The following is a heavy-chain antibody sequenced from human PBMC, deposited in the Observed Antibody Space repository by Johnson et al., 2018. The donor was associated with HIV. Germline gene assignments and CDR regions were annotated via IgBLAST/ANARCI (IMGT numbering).Heavy chain of an antibody. J-gene: IGHJ3*02. Sequence: QVQLVESGGGLVKPGGSLRLSCAASGFTFSDYYMSWIRQAPGKGLEWVSYISPSDSTIYYADSVKGRFTISRDNANNSLYLQMNSLRAEDTAVYYCASGGDSSRWYTEQGACDIWGQGTMVTVSS. CDR3: ASGGDSSRWYTEQGACDI. D-gene: IGHD6-13*01. V-gene: IGHV3-11*04. CDR2: ISPSDSTI. CDR1: GFTFSDYY.